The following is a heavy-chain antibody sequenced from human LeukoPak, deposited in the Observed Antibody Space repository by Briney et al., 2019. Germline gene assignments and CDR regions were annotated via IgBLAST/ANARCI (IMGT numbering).Heavy chain of an antibody. J-gene: IGHJ4*02. V-gene: IGHV3-30*18. Sequence: GGSLRLSCAASGFTFSSCGMHWVRQAPGKGLEWVAVISYDGSNKYYADSVKGRFTISRDNSKNTLYLQMNSLRAEDTAVYYCAKVGSSSWFDYWGQGTLVTVSS. D-gene: IGHD6-13*01. CDR1: GFTFSSCG. CDR3: AKVGSSSWFDY. CDR2: ISYDGSNK.